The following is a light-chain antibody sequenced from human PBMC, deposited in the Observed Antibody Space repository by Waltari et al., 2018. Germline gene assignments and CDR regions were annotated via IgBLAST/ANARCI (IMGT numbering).Light chain of an antibody. Sequence: DIKMAQSPSSLSASVADRVTITCRASQSIDSYLNWYQQKPGKAPKLLIYAASTLQSGVPSRFSGSGSGTDFTLTISSLQPEDFATYYCQQSDSIPPQFTFGPGTKVDIK. J-gene: IGKJ3*01. CDR2: AAS. CDR3: QQSDSIPPQFT. V-gene: IGKV1-39*01. CDR1: QSIDSY.